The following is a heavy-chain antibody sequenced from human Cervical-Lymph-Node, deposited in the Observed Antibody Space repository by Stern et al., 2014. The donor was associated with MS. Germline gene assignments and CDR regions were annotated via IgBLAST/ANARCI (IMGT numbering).Heavy chain of an antibody. D-gene: IGHD4-17*01. CDR1: GYSFTSYW. CDR3: ARPTVTSGYFDY. V-gene: IGHV5-51*01. CDR2: IYPGDSHT. Sequence: AQLQESGAEVKKPGESLKISCKGSGYSFTSYWIGWVRQMPGKGLEWMGIIYPGDSHTRYSPSFQGQVTISAEKSISTASLQWSSLKASDTAMYYCARPTVTSGYFDYWGQGTLVTVSS. J-gene: IGHJ4*02.